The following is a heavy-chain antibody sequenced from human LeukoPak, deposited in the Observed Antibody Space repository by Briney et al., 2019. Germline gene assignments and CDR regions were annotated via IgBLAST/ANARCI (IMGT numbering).Heavy chain of an antibody. D-gene: IGHD1/OR15-1a*01. CDR2: ISYDGSNK. CDR3: ATTLWEGYGMDV. Sequence: GGSLRLSCAASGFTFSSYAMHWVRQAPGKGLEWVAVISYDGSNKYYADSVKGRFTISRDNSKNTLYLQMNSLRAEDTAVYYCATTLWEGYGMDVWGQGTTVTVSS. CDR1: GFTFSSYA. J-gene: IGHJ6*02. V-gene: IGHV3-30*04.